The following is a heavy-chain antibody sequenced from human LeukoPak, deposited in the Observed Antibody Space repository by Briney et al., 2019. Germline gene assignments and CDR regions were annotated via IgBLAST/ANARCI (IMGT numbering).Heavy chain of an antibody. V-gene: IGHV4-34*01. CDR3: ARGYDILTGYQKGFDY. CDR2: INHSGST. Sequence: SETLSLTCAVYGGSFSGYYWSWIRQPPGKGLEWIGEINHSGSTDYNPSLKSRVTISVDTSKNQFSLKLSSVTAADTAVYYCARGYDILTGYQKGFDYWGQGTLVTVSS. J-gene: IGHJ4*02. CDR1: GGSFSGYY. D-gene: IGHD3-9*01.